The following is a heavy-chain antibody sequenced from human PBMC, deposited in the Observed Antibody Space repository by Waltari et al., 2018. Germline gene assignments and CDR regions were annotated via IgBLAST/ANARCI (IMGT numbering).Heavy chain of an antibody. J-gene: IGHJ3*02. CDR2: ISHDGITQ. CDR1: GFPFRSCA. V-gene: IGHV3-30*04. CDR3: ARDLQAATIMSAFDI. Sequence: QVQLVESGGGVVQPGESLKPSCLSSGFPFRSCAITGVRQAPGKGREWVAVISHDGITQYYADSVKGRFTISRDNSNNKLYLQMDGLRREDTGLYYCARDLQAATIMSAFDIWGQGTMVTVSS. D-gene: IGHD6-25*01.